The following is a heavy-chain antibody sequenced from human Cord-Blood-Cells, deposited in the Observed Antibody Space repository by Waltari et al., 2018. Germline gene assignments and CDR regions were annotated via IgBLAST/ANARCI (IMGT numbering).Heavy chain of an antibody. CDR3: ARRRGGGGFDP. J-gene: IGHJ5*02. CDR2: ISSSSSYI. Sequence: EVQLVESGGGLVKPGGSLRLSCAASGFTFSSYSMNWVRQAPGKGLEWVSSISSSSSYINYADSVKGRFTISRDNAKNSLYLQMNSLRAEDTAVYYCARRRGGGGFDPWGQGTLVTVSS. CDR1: GFTFSSYS. D-gene: IGHD3-16*01. V-gene: IGHV3-21*01.